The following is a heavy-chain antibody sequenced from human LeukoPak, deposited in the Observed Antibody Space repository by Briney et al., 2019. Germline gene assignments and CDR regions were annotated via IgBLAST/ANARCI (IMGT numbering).Heavy chain of an antibody. D-gene: IGHD2-15*01. CDR3: ARGGHPVVATPPHYFDY. Sequence: GASVKVSCKASGYTFTTYYLHWVRQAPGQGPEWMGVINTSGGTTGFAQKFQDRFTMTRDTSTSTVYMELSSLRSDDTAVYYCARGGHPVVATPPHYFDYWGQGTLVTVPS. CDR2: INTSGGTT. J-gene: IGHJ4*02. V-gene: IGHV1-46*01. CDR1: GYTFTTYY.